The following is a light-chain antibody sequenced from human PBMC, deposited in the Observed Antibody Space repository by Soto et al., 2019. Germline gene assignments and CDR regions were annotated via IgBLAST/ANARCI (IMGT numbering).Light chain of an antibody. CDR1: QSVSSTY. J-gene: IGKJ1*01. Sequence: EIVLTQSPGTLSLSPGERATLSCRASQSVSSTYLAWYQRKPGQAPRLLIYGASSRATGIPDRFSGSGSGTDFTLTLSRLEPEDFAVYYCQQYGSSPWTFGQGTKVEIK. CDR2: GAS. CDR3: QQYGSSPWT. V-gene: IGKV3-20*01.